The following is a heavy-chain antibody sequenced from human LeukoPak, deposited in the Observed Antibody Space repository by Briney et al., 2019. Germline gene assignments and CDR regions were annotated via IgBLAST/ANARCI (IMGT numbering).Heavy chain of an antibody. CDR2: ISYDARNY. CDR1: GFTFSSHA. CDR3: ASGRELLPYYFDY. D-gene: IGHD3-10*01. Sequence: GRSLRLSCAASGFTFSSHAMHWVRQAPGKGLEWVAVISYDARNYYYADSVKGRFTISRDNSKNTLYLQMNSLRAEDTAVYYCASGRELLPYYFDYWGQGTLVTVSS. J-gene: IGHJ4*02. V-gene: IGHV3-30*14.